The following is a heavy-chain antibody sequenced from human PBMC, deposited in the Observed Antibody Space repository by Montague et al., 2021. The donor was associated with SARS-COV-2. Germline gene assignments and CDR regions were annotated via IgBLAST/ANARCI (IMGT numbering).Heavy chain of an antibody. V-gene: IGHV4-34*01. J-gene: IGHJ6*02. Sequence: SETLSLTCAVYGGSFSGYYWSWIRQPPGKGLEWIGEINHSGSTNXXPSLKSQVTISVDTSKNQFSLKLSSVTAADTAVYYCARGRRILLWFGELLSGGDYYGMDVWGQGTTVTVSS. CDR2: INHSGST. D-gene: IGHD3-10*01. CDR3: ARGRRILLWFGELLSGGDYYGMDV. CDR1: GGSFSGYY.